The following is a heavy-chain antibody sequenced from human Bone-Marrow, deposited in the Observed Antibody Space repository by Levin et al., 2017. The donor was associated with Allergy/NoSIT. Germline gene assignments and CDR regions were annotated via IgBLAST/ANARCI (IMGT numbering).Heavy chain of an antibody. V-gene: IGHV3-23*01. Sequence: GGSLRLSCAASGFTFSSYAMSWVRQAPGKGLEWVSALSGDGRNTYYADSMKGRFTISRDNSKNMLYLQMNSLRADDTAIYYCANSWAYCGNDCYTYYFDYWGQGTLVTVSS. CDR1: GFTFSSYA. J-gene: IGHJ4*02. D-gene: IGHD2-21*02. CDR3: ANSWAYCGNDCYTYYFDY. CDR2: LSGDGRNT.